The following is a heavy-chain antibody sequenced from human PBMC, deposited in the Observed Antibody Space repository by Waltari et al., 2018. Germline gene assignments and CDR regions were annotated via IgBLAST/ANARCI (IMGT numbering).Heavy chain of an antibody. J-gene: IGHJ5*02. V-gene: IGHV4-38-2*02. CDR1: GYSISSGYS. D-gene: IGHD3-3*01. Sequence: QVQLQESGPGLVKPSETLSLTCTVSGYSISSGYSWGWIRQPPGKGLEWIGSIYHSGSTYYNPSLKSRVTISVDTSKNQFSLKLSSVTAADTAVYYCARDQERFLEWLHLFGGNNWFDPWGQGTLVTVSS. CDR2: IYHSGST. CDR3: ARDQERFLEWLHLFGGNNWFDP.